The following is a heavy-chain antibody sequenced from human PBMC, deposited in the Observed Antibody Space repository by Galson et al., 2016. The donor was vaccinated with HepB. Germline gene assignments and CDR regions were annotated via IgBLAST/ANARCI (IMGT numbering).Heavy chain of an antibody. D-gene: IGHD1-26*01. CDR1: GGSIGRGNSY. Sequence: SETLSLTCTVSGGSIGRGNSYWTWIRQRPGKGLEWIGCINNSGSTNYNPSLKSRITISEDTSKNHFSLRLSSVTAADTAIYYCVHGSWSWGLNYWGQGILVTVSS. V-gene: IGHV4-61*03. CDR3: VHGSWSWGLNY. CDR2: INNSGST. J-gene: IGHJ4*02.